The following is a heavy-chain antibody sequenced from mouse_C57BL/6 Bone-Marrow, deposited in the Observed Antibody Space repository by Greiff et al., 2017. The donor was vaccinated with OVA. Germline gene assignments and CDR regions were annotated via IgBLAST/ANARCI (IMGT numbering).Heavy chain of an antibody. J-gene: IGHJ1*03. D-gene: IGHD1-1*01. CDR3: AIATVVAHWYFDV. CDR1: CYTFTDYY. Sequence: QVQLQQSGAELVKPGASVKMSCKASCYTFTDYYINWVKQRPGQGLEWIGKIGPGSGSTNSNEKFKGKATLTVDKSSSTADMQLSSLTSEDTAVYSGAIATVVAHWYFDVWGTGTTVTVSS. CDR2: IGPGSGST. V-gene: IGHV1-77*01.